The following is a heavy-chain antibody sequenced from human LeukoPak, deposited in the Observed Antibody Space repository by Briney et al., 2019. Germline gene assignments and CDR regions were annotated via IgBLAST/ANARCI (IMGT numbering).Heavy chain of an antibody. J-gene: IGHJ4*02. D-gene: IGHD3-22*01. CDR1: GVSISSSNSY. Sequence: PSETLSLTCTVSGVSISSSNSYWGWICQPPGKGLEWIGSIYYSGNTYYNASLKSQVSISIDTSKNQFSLKLSSVTAADTAVYYCARTYYYDSSAVTRPYYFDYWGQGTLVTVSS. CDR3: ARTYYYDSSAVTRPYYFDY. CDR2: IYYSGNT. V-gene: IGHV4-39*01.